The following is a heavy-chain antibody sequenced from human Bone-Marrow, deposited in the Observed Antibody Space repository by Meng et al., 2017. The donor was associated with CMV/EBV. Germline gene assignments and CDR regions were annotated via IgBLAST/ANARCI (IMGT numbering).Heavy chain of an antibody. J-gene: IGHJ5*01. CDR3: YMGHYIEA. Sequence: LSLTCAASGFTFSSNWMSWVRQAPGKGLEWVANIKNDGRETYYVDSVKGRFTIYRDNTQNSLFLHMSSLRAEDTAVYYCYMGHYIEAWGHGTRVTVSS. CDR1: GFTFSSNW. CDR2: IKNDGRET. V-gene: IGHV3-7*01. D-gene: IGHD2-15*01.